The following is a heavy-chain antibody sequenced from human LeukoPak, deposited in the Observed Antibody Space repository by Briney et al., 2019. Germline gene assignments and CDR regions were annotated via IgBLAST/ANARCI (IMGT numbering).Heavy chain of an antibody. CDR2: ISYHGSDK. V-gene: IGHV3-30*04. D-gene: IGHD2/OR15-2a*01. CDR3: ARAINSAWHNIDY. J-gene: IGHJ4*02. Sequence: GGSLRLSCVASGFTFSTYAMHWVRQAPGKGLEWVAVISYHGSDKYYGDSVKGRFTISRDNSKNTLYLQINSLRTEDTAVFYCARAINSAWHNIDYWGQGTLVTVSS. CDR1: GFTFSTYA.